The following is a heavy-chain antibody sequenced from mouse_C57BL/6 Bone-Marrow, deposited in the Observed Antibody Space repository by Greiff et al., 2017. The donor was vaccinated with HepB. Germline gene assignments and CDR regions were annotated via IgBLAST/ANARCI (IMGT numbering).Heavy chain of an antibody. J-gene: IGHJ1*03. CDR1: GYTFTDYN. D-gene: IGHD2-4*01. CDR2: INPNNGGT. Sequence: VQLQQSGPELVKPGASVKMSCKASGYTFTDYNMHWVKQSHGKSLEWIGYINPNNGGTSYNQKFKSKATLTVDKSSSTAYMQLSSLTSEDSAVYYCARRFYYEGYFDVWGTGTTVTVAS. CDR3: ARRFYYEGYFDV. V-gene: IGHV1-22*01.